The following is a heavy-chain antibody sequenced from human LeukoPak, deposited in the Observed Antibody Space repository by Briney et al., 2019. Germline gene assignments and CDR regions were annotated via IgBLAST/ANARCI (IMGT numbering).Heavy chain of an antibody. V-gene: IGHV1-69*05. CDR2: IIPIFGTA. Sequence: SVKVSCKASGGTFSSYAISWVRQAPVQGLEWMGRIIPIFGTANYAQKFQGRVTITTDESTSTAYMELSSLRSEDTAVYYCARDLGYCSGGSCRIFDYWGQGTLVTVSS. CDR1: GGTFSSYA. CDR3: ARDLGYCSGGSCRIFDY. J-gene: IGHJ4*02. D-gene: IGHD2-15*01.